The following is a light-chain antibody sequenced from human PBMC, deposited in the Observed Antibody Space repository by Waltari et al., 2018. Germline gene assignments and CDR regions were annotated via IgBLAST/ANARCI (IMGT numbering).Light chain of an antibody. CDR1: KWGDKY. CDR3: QAWDSSYARV. J-gene: IGLJ2*01. CDR2: QDT. Sequence: SYELTQPTSVSVAPGQTASITCSGDKWGDKYACWYQQKPGQSPLLVSHQDTKRPSGIPERFSGSNSGNTATLTISGTQAIDEADYYCQAWDSSYARVFGGGTKLTVL. V-gene: IGLV3-1*01.